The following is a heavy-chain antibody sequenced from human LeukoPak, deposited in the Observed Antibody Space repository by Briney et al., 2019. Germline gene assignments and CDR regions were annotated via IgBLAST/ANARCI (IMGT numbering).Heavy chain of an antibody. D-gene: IGHD3-10*01. CDR2: INAGSDNT. J-gene: IGHJ5*02. CDR1: GYTFASYA. V-gene: IGHV1-3*01. CDR3: ARANYGSGTRWFDP. Sequence: VASVKVSCKASGYTFASYAMHWVRQAPGQGLEWMGWINAGSDNTEYSQKFQGRVTITRDTSASTVYMELSSLRSEDTAVYYCARANYGSGTRWFDPWGQGTLVIVSS.